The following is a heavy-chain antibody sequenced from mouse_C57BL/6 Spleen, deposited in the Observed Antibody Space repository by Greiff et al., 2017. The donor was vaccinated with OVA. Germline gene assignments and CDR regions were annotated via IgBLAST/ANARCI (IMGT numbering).Heavy chain of an antibody. CDR3: ARAGGNYVGWYFDV. Sequence: VQLQESGAELVRPGASVKLSCKASGYTFTDYYINWVKQRPGQGLEWIARIYPGSGNTYYNEKFKGKATLTAEKSSSTAYMQLSSLTSEDSAVYFCARAGGNYVGWYFDVWGTGTTVTVSS. D-gene: IGHD2-1*01. CDR2: IYPGSGNT. J-gene: IGHJ1*03. CDR1: GYTFTDYY. V-gene: IGHV1-76*01.